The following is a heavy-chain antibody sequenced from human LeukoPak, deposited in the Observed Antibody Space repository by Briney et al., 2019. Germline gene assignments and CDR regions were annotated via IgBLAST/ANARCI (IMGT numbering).Heavy chain of an antibody. CDR1: GGSISSDAYY. V-gene: IGHV4-61*02. D-gene: IGHD2-15*01. Sequence: SETLSLTCTVSGGSISSDAYYWSWIRQPAGKGLEWIGRIYASGSTTYNSSLKSRVTISIDTSKNQLSLKLTSVTAADAAVYYCAGTRRYCSGGSCYNWFDPWGQGTLVTVSS. J-gene: IGHJ5*02. CDR3: AGTRRYCSGGSCYNWFDP. CDR2: IYASGST.